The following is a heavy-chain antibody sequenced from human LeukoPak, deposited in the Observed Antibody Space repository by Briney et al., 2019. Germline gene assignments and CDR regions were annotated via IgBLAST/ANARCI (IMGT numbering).Heavy chain of an antibody. CDR2: IYYSGST. CDR1: GGSISSSSYY. CDR3: ARHVTSSRFLEWLLSKGFDY. J-gene: IGHJ4*02. Sequence: SETLSLTCTVSGGSISSSSYYWGWIRQPPGKGLEWIGSIYYSGSTYYNPSLKSRVTISVDTSKNQFSLKLSSVTAADPAVYYCARHVTSSRFLEWLLSKGFDYWGQGTLVTVSS. D-gene: IGHD3-3*01. V-gene: IGHV4-39*01.